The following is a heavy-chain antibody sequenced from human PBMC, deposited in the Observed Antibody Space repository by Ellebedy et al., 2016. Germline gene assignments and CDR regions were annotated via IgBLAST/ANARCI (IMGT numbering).Heavy chain of an antibody. CDR3: ARSHYDFSYYYYYMDV. CDR2: IIPIFGTA. J-gene: IGHJ6*03. D-gene: IGHD3-3*01. Sequence: SVKVSXXASGGTFSSYAISWVRQAPGQGLEWMGGIIPIFGTANYAQKFQGRVTITADESTSTAYMELSSLRSEDTAVYYCARSHYDFSYYYYYMDVWGKGTTVTVSS. CDR1: GGTFSSYA. V-gene: IGHV1-69*13.